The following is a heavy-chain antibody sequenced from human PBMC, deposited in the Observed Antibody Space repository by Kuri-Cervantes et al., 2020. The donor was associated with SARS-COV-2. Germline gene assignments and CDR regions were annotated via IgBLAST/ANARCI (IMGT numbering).Heavy chain of an antibody. Sequence: SETLSLTCTVSGGSIISSAYYWGWLRQPPGKGLEWIGRVPYSADTYYNPSLKSRVPVSVDTSKKQFSLKVNSVTAADTAVYYCARLGVIGVEPTTMGYNWFDPWGQGTLVTVSS. D-gene: IGHD2-2*01. CDR3: ARLGVIGVEPTTMGYNWFDP. CDR2: VPYSADT. J-gene: IGHJ5*02. CDR1: GGSIISSAYY. V-gene: IGHV4-39*01.